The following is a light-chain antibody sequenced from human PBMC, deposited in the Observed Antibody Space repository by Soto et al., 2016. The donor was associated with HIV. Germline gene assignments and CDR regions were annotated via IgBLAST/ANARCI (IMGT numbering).Light chain of an antibody. J-gene: IGLJ2*01. Sequence: SSELTQDPAVSVALGQIVRITCQGDSLRSYYASWYQQKPGQAPVLVIYGKNNRPSGIPDRFSGSSSGNTASLTITGAQAEDEADYYCNSRDSSGNHVVFGRRDQADRP. CDR3: NSRDSSGNHVV. CDR1: SLRSYY. V-gene: IGLV3-19*01. CDR2: GKN.